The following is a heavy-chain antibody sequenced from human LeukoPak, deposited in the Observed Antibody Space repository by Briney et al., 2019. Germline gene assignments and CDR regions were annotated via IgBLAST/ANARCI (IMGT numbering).Heavy chain of an antibody. CDR1: GGTFSSYA. Sequence: ASMKVSCKASGGTFSSYAISWVRQAPGKGLEWMGGFDPEDGETIYAQKFQGRVTMTEDTSTDTAYMELSSLRSEDTAVYYCATAPPYYYGSGSYYYWGQGTLVTVSS. V-gene: IGHV1-24*01. CDR3: ATAPPYYYGSGSYYY. J-gene: IGHJ4*02. CDR2: FDPEDGET. D-gene: IGHD3-10*01.